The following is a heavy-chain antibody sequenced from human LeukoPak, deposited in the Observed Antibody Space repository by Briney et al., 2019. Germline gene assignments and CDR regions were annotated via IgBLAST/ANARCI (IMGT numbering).Heavy chain of an antibody. CDR3: ARLDGDYVPEYFQH. CDR1: GFTVSSNY. Sequence: PGGFLRLSCAASGFTVSSNYMSWVRQAPGKGLEWVSVIYSGGSTYYADSVKGRFTISRDNSKNTLYLQMNSLRAEDTAVYYCARLDGDYVPEYFQHWGQGTLVTASS. CDR2: IYSGGST. J-gene: IGHJ1*01. V-gene: IGHV3-66*01. D-gene: IGHD4-17*01.